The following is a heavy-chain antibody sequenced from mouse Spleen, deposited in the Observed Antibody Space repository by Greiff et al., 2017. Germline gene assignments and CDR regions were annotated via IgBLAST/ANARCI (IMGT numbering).Heavy chain of an antibody. J-gene: IGHJ1*01. CDR1: GFNIKDTY. CDR3: ALWLRWYFDV. D-gene: IGHD2-2*01. CDR2: IDPANGNT. Sequence: VQLQQSGAELVKPGASVKLSCTASGFNIKDTYMHWVKQRPEQGLEWIGRIDPANGNTKYDPKFQGKATITADTSSNTAYLQLSSLTSEDTAVYYCALWLRWYFDVWGAGTTVTVSS. V-gene: IGHV14-3*02.